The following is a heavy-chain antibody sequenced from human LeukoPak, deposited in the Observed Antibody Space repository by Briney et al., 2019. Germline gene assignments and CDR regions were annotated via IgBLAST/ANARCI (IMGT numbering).Heavy chain of an antibody. CDR1: GGSISSGDYY. Sequence: SETLSLTCTVSGGSISSGDYYWSWIRQPPGKGLEWIGYIYYSGSTYYNPSLKSRVTISVDTSKNQFSLKLSSVTVADTAVYYCARAPTYGSGSYAIDPWGQGTLVTVSS. CDR3: ARAPTYGSGSYAIDP. D-gene: IGHD3-10*01. CDR2: IYYSGST. V-gene: IGHV4-30-4*08. J-gene: IGHJ5*02.